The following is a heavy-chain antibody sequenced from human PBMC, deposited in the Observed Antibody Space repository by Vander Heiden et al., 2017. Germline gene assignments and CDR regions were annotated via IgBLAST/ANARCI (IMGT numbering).Heavy chain of an antibody. D-gene: IGHD5-18*01. J-gene: IGHJ2*01. Sequence: QVQLQQWGAGLLKPSETLSLTRAVYGGSFCGFSCSCIRHPPGKGLEWIGEINHSESTNYNPSLKSRVTISVDTSKNQFSLKLSSVTAADTAVYYCAAGYSYGYWYFDLWGRGTLVTVSS. CDR1: GGSFCGFS. CDR3: AAGYSYGYWYFDL. V-gene: IGHV4-34*01. CDR2: INHSEST.